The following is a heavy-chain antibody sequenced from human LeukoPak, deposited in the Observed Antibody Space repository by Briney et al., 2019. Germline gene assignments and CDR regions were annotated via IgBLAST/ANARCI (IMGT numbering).Heavy chain of an antibody. D-gene: IGHD3-16*01. CDR1: GFTFSSYA. V-gene: IGHV3-23*01. Sequence: GGSLRLSCAASGFTFSSYAMSWVRQAPGKGLEWVSAISGSGGSTYYADSVKGRFTISRDNAKDTLYLQMNSLRAEDTAVYYCARGENTYIDYWGQGTLVTVPS. CDR2: ISGSGGST. CDR3: ARGENTYIDY. J-gene: IGHJ4*02.